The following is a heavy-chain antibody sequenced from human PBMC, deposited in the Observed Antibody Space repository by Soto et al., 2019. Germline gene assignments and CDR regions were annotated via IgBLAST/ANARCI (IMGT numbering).Heavy chain of an antibody. V-gene: IGHV1-8*01. J-gene: IGHJ5*02. CDR3: ARMALSGSSTCTDA. CDR1: GYTFTNYE. Sequence: ASVKVSCNASGYTFTNYEINWERQATGQGLEWMGWMNPGSGNTGYAHKLQGRVTMTRNISISTSYMELSRLGSDDTAIYYCARMALSGSSTCTDACGQGTQVTVS. D-gene: IGHD3-22*01. CDR2: MNPGSGNT.